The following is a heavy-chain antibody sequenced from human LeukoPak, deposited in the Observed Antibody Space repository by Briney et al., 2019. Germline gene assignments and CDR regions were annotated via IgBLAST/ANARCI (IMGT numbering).Heavy chain of an antibody. CDR3: ARADYYDSSGAHDY. CDR1: GFTFSSYW. J-gene: IGHJ4*02. CDR2: INSDGGSP. Sequence: GGSLRLSCAASGFTFSSYWMHWGRQAPGKGLVWVSRINSDGGSPSYADSVKRRFTISRDNAKNTLYLQMNSLRAEDTAVYYCARADYYDSSGAHDYWGQGTLVTVSS. V-gene: IGHV3-74*01. D-gene: IGHD3-22*01.